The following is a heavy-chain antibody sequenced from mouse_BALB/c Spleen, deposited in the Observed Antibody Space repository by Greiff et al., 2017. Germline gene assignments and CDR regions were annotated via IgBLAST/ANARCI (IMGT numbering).Heavy chain of an antibody. CDR3: ARRNHYGNYEGFDY. Sequence: EVHLVESGGGLVQPGGSRKLSCAASGFTFSSFGMHWVRQAPEKGLEWVAYISSGSSTIYYADTVKGRFTISRDNPKNTLFLQMTSLRSEDTAMYYCARRNHYGNYEGFDYWGQGTTLTVSS. V-gene: IGHV5-17*02. CDR2: ISSGSSTI. CDR1: GFTFSSFG. D-gene: IGHD2-1*01. J-gene: IGHJ2*01.